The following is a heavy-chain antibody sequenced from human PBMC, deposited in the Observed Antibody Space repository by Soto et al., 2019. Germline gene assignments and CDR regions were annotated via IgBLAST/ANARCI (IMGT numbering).Heavy chain of an antibody. CDR3: ARDRYCSSTSCYGYYYYYGMDV. CDR1: GFTFSSYE. V-gene: IGHV3-48*03. Sequence: EVQLVESGGGLVQPGGSLRLSCAASGFTFSSYEMNWVRQAPGKGLEWVSYISSSGSTIYYADSVKGRFTISRDNAKNSLYLQMNSLRAEDTAVYYCARDRYCSSTSCYGYYYYYGMDVWGQGTTVTVSS. CDR2: ISSSGSTI. J-gene: IGHJ6*02. D-gene: IGHD2-2*01.